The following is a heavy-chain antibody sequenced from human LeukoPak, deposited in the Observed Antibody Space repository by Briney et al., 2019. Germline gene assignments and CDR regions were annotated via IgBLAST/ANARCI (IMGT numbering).Heavy chain of an antibody. CDR3: AKDHDSGSYPDAFDI. D-gene: IGHD1-26*01. CDR2: ISTSGSST. Sequence: PGGSLRLSCAASGFTFSSYAMSWVRQAPGKGLEWVSGISTSGSSTYYADSVKGRFTISRDNSKNTLYLQMNSLRAEDTAVYYCAKDHDSGSYPDAFDIWGQGTMVTVSS. CDR1: GFTFSSYA. J-gene: IGHJ3*02. V-gene: IGHV3-23*01.